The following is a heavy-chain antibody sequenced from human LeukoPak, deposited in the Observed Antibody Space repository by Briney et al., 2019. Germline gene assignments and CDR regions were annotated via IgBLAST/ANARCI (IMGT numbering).Heavy chain of an antibody. J-gene: IGHJ1*01. V-gene: IGHV3-48*03. Sequence: PGGSLRLSCAASGFTFSSYEMNWVRQAPGKRLEWVSYISSSGSTIYYADSVKGRFTISRDNAKNSLYLQMNSLRAEDTAVYYCASLTDLEGYFQHWGQGTLVTVSS. CDR3: ASLTDLEGYFQH. D-gene: IGHD1-1*01. CDR2: ISSSGSTI. CDR1: GFTFSSYE.